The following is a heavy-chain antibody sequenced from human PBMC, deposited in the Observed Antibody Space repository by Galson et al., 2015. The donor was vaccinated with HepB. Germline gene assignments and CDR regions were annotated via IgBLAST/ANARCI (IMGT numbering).Heavy chain of an antibody. CDR1: GYTFTGYY. V-gene: IGHV1-2*02. D-gene: IGHD2-15*01. CDR2: INPNSGGT. Sequence: SVKVSCKASGYTFTGYYMHWVRQAPGQGLEWMGWINPNSGGTNYAQKFQGRVTMTRDTSISTAYMELSRLRSDDTAVYYCARSVVMVAASDYWGQGTPVTVSS. CDR3: ARSVVMVAASDY. J-gene: IGHJ4*02.